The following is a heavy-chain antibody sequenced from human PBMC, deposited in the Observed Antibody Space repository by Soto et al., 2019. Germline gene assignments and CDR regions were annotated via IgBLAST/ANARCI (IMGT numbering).Heavy chain of an antibody. CDR2: IYYSGST. D-gene: IGHD1-1*01. J-gene: IGHJ6*02. Sequence: SETLSLTCTVSSGSISSSSFYWGWIRQPPGKGLEWIGSIYYSGSTYYNPSLKSRVTISVDTSKNQFSLKLSSVTAADTAVYYCARHEVPHYGMDVWGQGTTVTVSS. CDR3: ARHEVPHYGMDV. CDR1: SGSISSSSFY. V-gene: IGHV4-39*01.